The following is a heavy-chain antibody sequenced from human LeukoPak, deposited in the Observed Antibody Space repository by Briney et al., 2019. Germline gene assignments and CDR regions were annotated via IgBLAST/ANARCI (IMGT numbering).Heavy chain of an antibody. CDR1: GYTFINYG. D-gene: IGHD3-9*01. CDR3: ARGTKIRYFDWFIYYYYMDV. V-gene: IGHV1-8*02. CDR2: MNPNSGNT. Sequence: ASVKVSCKASGYTFINYGITWVRQATGQGLEWMGWMNPNSGNTGYAQKFQGRVTMTRNTSISTAYMELSSLRSEDTAVYYCARGTKIRYFDWFIYYYYMDVWGKGTTVTVSS. J-gene: IGHJ6*03.